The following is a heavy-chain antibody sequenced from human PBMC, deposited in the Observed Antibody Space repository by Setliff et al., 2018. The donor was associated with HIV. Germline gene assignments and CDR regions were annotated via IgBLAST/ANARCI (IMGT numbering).Heavy chain of an antibody. CDR1: GYTLTELS. Sequence: GASVKVSCKVSGYTLTELSMHWVRQAPGKGLEWMGGFEPEDAETIYAQRFQGRVTMTEDTSTDTAYMELSSLSSEDTAVYYCATEMMYAQGSFDYWGQGTLVTVSS. J-gene: IGHJ4*02. V-gene: IGHV1-24*01. CDR3: ATEMMYAQGSFDY. D-gene: IGHD2-8*01. CDR2: FEPEDAET.